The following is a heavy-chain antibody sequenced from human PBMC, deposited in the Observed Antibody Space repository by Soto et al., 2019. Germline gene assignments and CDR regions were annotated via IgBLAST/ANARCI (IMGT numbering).Heavy chain of an antibody. CDR3: ARERTFGENNHNYMDV. CDR1: AFTFSSHG. V-gene: IGHV3-33*01. D-gene: IGHD3-10*01. Sequence: QVHLVESGGGVVQPGGSLRLSCAASAFTFSSHGMHWVRQAPGKGLQWVGVIWSDGSNQRYAESVKGRFTISRDNSKNTLYLQMNSLIAEDTAVYYCARERTFGENNHNYMDVWCTVITVTVSS. CDR2: IWSDGSNQ. J-gene: IGHJ6*03.